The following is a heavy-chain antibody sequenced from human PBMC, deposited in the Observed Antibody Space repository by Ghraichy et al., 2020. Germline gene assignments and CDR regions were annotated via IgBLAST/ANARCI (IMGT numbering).Heavy chain of an antibody. D-gene: IGHD3-16*01. CDR3: ARDLREGPPADYYHYYYMEV. Sequence: GGSLRLSCAASGFTFSSYEMNWVRQAPGKGLEWVSYISSSGYTIYYADSVKGRFTISRDNAKNSLYLQMNSLRAEDTAVYYCARDLREGPPADYYHYYYMEVCGKGTTVTVSS. V-gene: IGHV3-48*03. CDR2: ISSSGYTI. CDR1: GFTFSSYE. J-gene: IGHJ6*03.